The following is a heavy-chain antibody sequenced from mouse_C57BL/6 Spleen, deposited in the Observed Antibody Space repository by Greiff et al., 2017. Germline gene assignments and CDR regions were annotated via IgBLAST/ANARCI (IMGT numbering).Heavy chain of an antibody. J-gene: IGHJ3*01. CDR3: TTSFYDYFAY. D-gene: IGHD2-4*01. CDR1: GYTFTSYW. V-gene: IGHV14-4*01. CDR2: IDPENGDT. Sequence: VQLQQPGAELVKPGASVKLSCKASGYTFTSYWMHWVKQRPGQGLEWIGWIDPENGDTEYASKFQGKATITAETSSNTAYLQLSSLTSEDTAVYYCTTSFYDYFAYGGQGTLVTVSA.